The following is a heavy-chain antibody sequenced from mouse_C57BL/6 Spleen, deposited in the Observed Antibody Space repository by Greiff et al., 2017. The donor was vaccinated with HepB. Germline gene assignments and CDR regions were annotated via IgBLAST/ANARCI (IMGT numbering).Heavy chain of an antibody. J-gene: IGHJ4*01. V-gene: IGHV1-82*01. D-gene: IGHD2-4*01. CDR3: ARSVSIYYDYDEGDYAMDY. CDR1: GYAFSSSW. CDR2: IYPGDGDT. Sequence: QVQLKESGPELVKPGASVKISCKASGYAFSSSWMNWVKQRPGKGLEWIGRIYPGDGDTNYNGKFKGKATLTADKSSSTAYMQLSSLTSEDSAVYFCARSVSIYYDYDEGDYAMDYWGQGTSVTVSS.